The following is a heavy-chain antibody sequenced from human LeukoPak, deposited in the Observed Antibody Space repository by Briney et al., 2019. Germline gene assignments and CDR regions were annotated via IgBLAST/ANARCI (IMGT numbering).Heavy chain of an antibody. V-gene: IGHV3-53*01. J-gene: IGHJ4*02. CDR2: IYSDGST. Sequence: PGGSLRLSCVASGFPFSSYWMTWVRQAPGKGLEWVSVIYSDGSTYYADSVKGRFTISRDNSENTLYLQMNSLRAEDTAVYYCAKGMGRSFDYWGQGTLVTVSS. D-gene: IGHD5-24*01. CDR1: GFPFSSYW. CDR3: AKGMGRSFDY.